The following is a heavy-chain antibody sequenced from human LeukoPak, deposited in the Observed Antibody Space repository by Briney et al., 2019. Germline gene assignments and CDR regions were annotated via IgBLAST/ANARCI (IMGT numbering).Heavy chain of an antibody. CDR2: ISAYNGNT. V-gene: IGHV1-18*01. CDR1: GYTFTSYG. J-gene: IGHJ4*02. CDR3: ARDGSYIGGGIVSGDY. D-gene: IGHD3-16*02. Sequence: GASVKVSCKASGYTFTSYGISWVRQAPGQGLEWMGWISAYNGNTNYAQKLQGRVTMTTDTSTSTAYMELRSLRSDDTAVYYCARDGSYIGGGIVSGDYWGQGTLVTVSS.